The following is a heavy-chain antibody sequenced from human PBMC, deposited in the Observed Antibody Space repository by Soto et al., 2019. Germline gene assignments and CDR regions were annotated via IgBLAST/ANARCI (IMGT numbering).Heavy chain of an antibody. CDR3: ATGAVAGTGAFDI. J-gene: IGHJ3*02. D-gene: IGHD6-19*01. CDR2: FDPEDGET. Sequence: ASVKVSCKVSGYTLTELSMRWVRKAPGKGLEWMGGFDPEDGETIYAQKFQGRVTMTEDTSTDTAYMELSSLRSEDTAVYYCATGAVAGTGAFDIWGQGTMVTVS. CDR1: GYTLTELS. V-gene: IGHV1-24*01.